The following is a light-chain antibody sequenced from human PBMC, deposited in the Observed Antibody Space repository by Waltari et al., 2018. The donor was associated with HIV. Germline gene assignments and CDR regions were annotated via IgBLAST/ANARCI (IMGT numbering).Light chain of an antibody. CDR3: QQFIFWPFS. Sequence: IVMTQSPATLSVSLGERAPPSCRASQSVSSNLAWYQQKSGQAPRLLIYGASTRATGIPARFSGSGSGTEFTLTISSLQSEDFAVYYCQQFIFWPFSFGQGTKLEIK. J-gene: IGKJ2*03. V-gene: IGKV3-15*01. CDR1: QSVSSN. CDR2: GAS.